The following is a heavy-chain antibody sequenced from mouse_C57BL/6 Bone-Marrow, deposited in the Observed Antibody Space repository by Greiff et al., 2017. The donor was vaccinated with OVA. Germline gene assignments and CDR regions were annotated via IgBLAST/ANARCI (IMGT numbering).Heavy chain of an antibody. D-gene: IGHD4-1*01. CDR3: ARGNWDDY. CDR1: GFTFSSYA. CDR2: ISDGGSYT. V-gene: IGHV5-4*03. Sequence: EVKLVESGGGLVKPGGSLKLSCAASGFTFSSYAMSWVRQTPEKRLEWVATISDGGSYTYYPDNVKGRFTISRDNAKNNLYLQISHLKSEDTTMYYCARGNWDDYWGEGTTLTVSS. J-gene: IGHJ2*01.